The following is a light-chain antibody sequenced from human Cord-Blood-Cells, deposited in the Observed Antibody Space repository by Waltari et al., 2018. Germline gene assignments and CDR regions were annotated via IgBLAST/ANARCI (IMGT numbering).Light chain of an antibody. CDR2: QDS. CDR1: KLGDKY. Sequence: SYELTQPPSVSVSPGQTASITCSGDKLGDKYACWYQQKPGQSPVLVNYQDSKRPSGIPERVSSTTSGNTATLTISGTQAMDEADYYCQAWDSSTVVFGTGTKVTVL. CDR3: QAWDSSTVV. V-gene: IGLV3-1*01. J-gene: IGLJ1*01.